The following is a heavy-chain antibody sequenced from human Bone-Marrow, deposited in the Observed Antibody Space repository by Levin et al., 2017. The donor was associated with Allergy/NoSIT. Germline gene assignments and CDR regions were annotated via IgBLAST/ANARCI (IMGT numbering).Heavy chain of an antibody. CDR3: AKDRADYGSGSLFDY. Sequence: GGSLRLSCAASGFIFSSYGMSWVRQAPGKGMEWVSSFTGGGGSTYYADSVKGRFTISRDNSKNTVYLQMNSLRAEDTAVYYCAKDRADYGSGSLFDYWGQGTLVTVSS. CDR1: GFIFSSYG. J-gene: IGHJ4*02. V-gene: IGHV3-23*01. D-gene: IGHD3-10*01. CDR2: FTGGGGST.